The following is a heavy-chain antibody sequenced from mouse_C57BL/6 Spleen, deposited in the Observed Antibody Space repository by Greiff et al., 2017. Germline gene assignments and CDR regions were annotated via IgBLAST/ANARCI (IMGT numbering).Heavy chain of an antibody. CDR1: GFTFSSYA. CDR2: ISDGGSYT. V-gene: IGHV5-4*03. CDR3: ARCYYGSTHYYAMDY. D-gene: IGHD1-1*01. Sequence: EVKLVESGGGLVKPGGSLKLSCAASGFTFSSYAMSWVRQTPEKRLEWVATISDGGSYTYYPDNVKGRFTISRDNAKNTLYLQMSHLKSEDTAMYYCARCYYGSTHYYAMDYWGQGTSVTVSS. J-gene: IGHJ4*01.